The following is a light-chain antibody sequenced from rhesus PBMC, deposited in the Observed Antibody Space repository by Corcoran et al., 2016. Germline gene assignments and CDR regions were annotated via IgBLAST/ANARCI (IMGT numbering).Light chain of an antibody. CDR3: QQHNNYPLT. Sequence: DIQMTQSPSSLSASVGDSVTITCRASQDINSYLAWYQQKPGKAPKLLIDVASTLQSGVPSRFSVSGSVKDINLTISSLQPEDLATYAWQQHNNYPLTFGGGTKVEIK. V-gene: IGKV1-25*01. CDR1: QDINSY. CDR2: VAS. J-gene: IGKJ4*01.